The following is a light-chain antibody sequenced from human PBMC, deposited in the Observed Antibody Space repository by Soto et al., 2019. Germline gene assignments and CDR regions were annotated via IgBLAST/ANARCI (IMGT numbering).Light chain of an antibody. J-gene: IGKJ2*01. CDR1: QSVNSNF. V-gene: IGKV3-20*01. CDR3: QQYDSSPPYT. Sequence: EIVLTQSPGTLSLSPGDRATLSCRASQSVNSNFLAWYQQKPGQAPRLLIYGASSRATGIPDTFSGSGSGTDFTLTISRLEPGDFAVYYCQQYDSSPPYTFGQGTKVDIK. CDR2: GAS.